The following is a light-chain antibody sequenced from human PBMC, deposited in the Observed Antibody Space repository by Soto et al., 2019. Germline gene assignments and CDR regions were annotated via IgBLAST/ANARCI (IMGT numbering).Light chain of an antibody. Sequence: EIVLTQSPATLSLSPGERATLSCRASQGVSSYLAWYQQKPGQAPRLLIYDASNRATGIPARFSGSGSGTDFALTISSLEPEDFAVYYCQHRSNWPSFGPGTKVDIK. CDR1: QGVSSY. J-gene: IGKJ3*01. CDR3: QHRSNWPS. CDR2: DAS. V-gene: IGKV3-11*01.